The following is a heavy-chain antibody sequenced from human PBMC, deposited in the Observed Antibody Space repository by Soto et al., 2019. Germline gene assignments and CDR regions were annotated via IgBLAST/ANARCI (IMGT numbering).Heavy chain of an antibody. CDR3: ARDRYDCWSGLRPFDY. Sequence: QVQLVQSGAEVKKPGASVKVSCKASGYTFTSYGISWVRQAPGQGLEWMGWISAYNGNTNYAQKLQGRVTMTTDTSMSTAYMELRSLRSDDTAVYYCARDRYDCWSGLRPFDYWGQGTLVTVSS. D-gene: IGHD3-3*01. J-gene: IGHJ4*02. CDR1: GYTFTSYG. V-gene: IGHV1-18*01. CDR2: ISAYNGNT.